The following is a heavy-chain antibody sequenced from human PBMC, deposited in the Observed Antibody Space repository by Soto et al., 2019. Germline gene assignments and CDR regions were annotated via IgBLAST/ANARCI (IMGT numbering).Heavy chain of an antibody. CDR3: AGAWGAYYYYYGMDV. J-gene: IGHJ6*02. CDR1: GGSISSYY. Sequence: SETLSLTCTVSGGSISSYYWSWIRQPPGKGLEWIGYIYYSGITNYNPSLKSRVTISVDTSKNQFSLKLSSVTAADTAVYYCAGAWGAYYYYYGMDVWGQGTTVTV. V-gene: IGHV4-59*01. CDR2: IYYSGIT. D-gene: IGHD7-27*01.